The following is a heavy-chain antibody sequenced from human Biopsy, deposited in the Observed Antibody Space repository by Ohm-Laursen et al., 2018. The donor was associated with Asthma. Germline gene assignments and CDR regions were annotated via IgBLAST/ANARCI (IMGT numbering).Heavy chain of an antibody. V-gene: IGHV1-24*01. CDR2: HDHEEGGT. D-gene: IGHD4-17*01. CDR3: ASDFPKDYVRYNFQF. J-gene: IGHJ4*02. Sequence: ASVKVSCKISGYSLTDLSMHWVRQAPGQGLEWMGGHDHEEGGTVNARRFQGRVTMTEDTSADTAYMELSSLSSDDTAVYYCASDFPKDYVRYNFQFWGQGTMVTVSS. CDR1: GYSLTDLS.